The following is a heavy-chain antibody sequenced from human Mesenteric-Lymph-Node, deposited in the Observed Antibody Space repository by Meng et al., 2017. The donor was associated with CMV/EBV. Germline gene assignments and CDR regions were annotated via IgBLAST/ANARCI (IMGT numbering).Heavy chain of an antibody. D-gene: IGHD3-16*01. Sequence: GESLKISCAASGFTVSSSYMSWVRQAPGKGLEWVSVLYSGGSTYYADSVKGRFTISSDSYKNTLYFQLNSLGVEDTAVYYCSRAVTIGASYYGLDVWGQGTTVTVSS. CDR3: SRAVTIGASYYGLDV. CDR2: LYSGGST. V-gene: IGHV3-66*02. CDR1: GFTVSSSY. J-gene: IGHJ6*02.